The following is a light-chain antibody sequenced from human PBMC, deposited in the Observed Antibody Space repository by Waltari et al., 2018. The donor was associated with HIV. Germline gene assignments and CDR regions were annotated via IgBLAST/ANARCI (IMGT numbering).Light chain of an antibody. CDR1: QSVSSNY. CDR3: QQRSSWPRGT. CDR2: DAF. J-gene: IGKJ2*02. V-gene: IGKV3-11*01. Sequence: EIVLTQSPATMSLSPGERATLSCRASQSVSSNYLAWYQHKPGQATRLLIYDAFNRATGIPARFSGSGSGTDFTLTISSLEPEDSALYYCQQRSSWPRGTFGQGTKLEIK.